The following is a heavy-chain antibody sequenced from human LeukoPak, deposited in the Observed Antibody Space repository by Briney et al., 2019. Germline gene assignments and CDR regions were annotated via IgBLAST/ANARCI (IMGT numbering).Heavy chain of an antibody. D-gene: IGHD2-2*01. Sequence: SETLSLTCTVSGGSISSYYWSWIRQPPGKGLEWIGYIYYSGSTNYNPSLKSRVTISVDTSKNQFSLKLSSVTAADTAVYYCARDRAHPLPAAMQDYWGQGTLVTVSS. CDR3: ARDRAHPLPAAMQDY. V-gene: IGHV4-59*12. CDR1: GGSISSYY. J-gene: IGHJ4*02. CDR2: IYYSGST.